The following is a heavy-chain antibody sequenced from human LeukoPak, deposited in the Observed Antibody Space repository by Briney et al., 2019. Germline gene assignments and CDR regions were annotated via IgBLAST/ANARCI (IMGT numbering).Heavy chain of an antibody. CDR2: INPNTGST. Sequence: GASVKVSCKASGYTFTGYYMHWVRQAPGQGLEWMGRINPNTGSTNYAQRFQGRVTLTRDNYIDTVYMELKRLRSDDTAMYYCARGEDSANWGQGTLVIVSS. CDR1: GYTFTGYY. J-gene: IGHJ4*02. D-gene: IGHD4-11*01. CDR3: ARGEDSAN. V-gene: IGHV1-2*06.